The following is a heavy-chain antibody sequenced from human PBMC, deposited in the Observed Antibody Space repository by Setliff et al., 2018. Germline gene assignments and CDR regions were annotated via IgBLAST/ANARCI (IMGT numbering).Heavy chain of an antibody. CDR2: ISGYNGNT. V-gene: IGHV1-18*01. CDR3: AREVVVVKSAINYYYYMDV. Sequence: GASVKVSCKASGFTFKTYSFSWIRQAPGQGLEWVGWISGYNGNTIYAQNFQGRVTMTTDESTNTAYMELSSLRSDDTAVFYCAREVVVVKSAINYYYYMDVWGKGTTVTVSS. CDR1: GFTFKTYS. D-gene: IGHD2-2*01. J-gene: IGHJ6*03.